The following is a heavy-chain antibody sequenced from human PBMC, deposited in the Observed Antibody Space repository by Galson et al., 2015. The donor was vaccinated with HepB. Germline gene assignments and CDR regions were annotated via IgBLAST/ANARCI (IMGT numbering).Heavy chain of an antibody. D-gene: IGHD3-10*01. CDR3: AADAMPRRVLKSSYYYPLDV. Sequence: SVKVSCKASGFTLDSSTVHWVRQARGQQLEWIGWIVVGSRSTNYAQKFQGRVTITRDLSTSTAYLELTSLRSEDTAVYYCAADAMPRRVLKSSYYYPLDVWGQEGTGTVS. J-gene: IGHJ6*02. CDR1: GFTLDSST. CDR2: IVVGSRST. V-gene: IGHV1-58*01.